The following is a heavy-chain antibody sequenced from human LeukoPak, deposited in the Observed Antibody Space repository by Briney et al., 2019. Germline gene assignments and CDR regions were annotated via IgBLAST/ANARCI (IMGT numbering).Heavy chain of an antibody. D-gene: IGHD2-2*01. Sequence: GGSLRLSCAASGFTLSDHYMDWVRQAPGKGLEWVGRSRDKSRSYTTEYAASVKGRFFISRDESNNSFYLQMNSLKTEDTAVYYCAREVVVPARRTEDAFDIWGQGTMVTVSS. CDR1: GFTLSDHY. CDR2: SRDKSRSYTT. CDR3: AREVVVPARRTEDAFDI. V-gene: IGHV3-72*01. J-gene: IGHJ3*02.